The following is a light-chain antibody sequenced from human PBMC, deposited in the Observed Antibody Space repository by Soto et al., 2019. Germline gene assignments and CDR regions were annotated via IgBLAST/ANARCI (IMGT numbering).Light chain of an antibody. CDR3: QQNGSPPYT. CDR1: QSVPSSL. V-gene: IGKV3-20*01. Sequence: EIVLTQSPGTLSLSPGERATLSCRASQSVPSSLFAWYQQKPGQSPRLLINRASNRAAGVPDRFSGSGSGTDFTLTISRLEHEDVALYYCQQNGSPPYTFGQGTRLEI. CDR2: RAS. J-gene: IGKJ2*01.